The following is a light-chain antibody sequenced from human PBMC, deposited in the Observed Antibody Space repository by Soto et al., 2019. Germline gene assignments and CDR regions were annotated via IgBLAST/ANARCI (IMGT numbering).Light chain of an antibody. V-gene: IGKV1-6*01. CDR1: QDIKKD. CDR2: AAS. J-gene: IGKJ4*01. Sequence: AIQMTQSPSSLSASVGDRVTITCRASQDIKKDLGWYQQKPGKAPNLLIYAASRLQGGVPSRFSGTGSGTEFTLTISSLQPEDFATYYCLQDYAYPLTFGGGTQVEI. CDR3: LQDYAYPLT.